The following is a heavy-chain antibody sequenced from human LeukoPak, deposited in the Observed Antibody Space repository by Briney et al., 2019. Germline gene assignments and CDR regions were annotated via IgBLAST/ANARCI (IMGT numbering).Heavy chain of an antibody. CDR2: IYSGGST. CDR3: AREDIGIVPAASYYCYGMDV. CDR1: GFTVSSNY. D-gene: IGHD2-2*01. V-gene: IGHV3-66*01. J-gene: IGHJ6*02. Sequence: GGSLRLSCAASGFTVSSNYMSWVRQAPGKGLEWVSVIYSGGSTYYADSVKGRFTISRDNSKNTLYLQMNSLRAEDTAVYYCAREDIGIVPAASYYCYGMDVWGQGTTVTVSS.